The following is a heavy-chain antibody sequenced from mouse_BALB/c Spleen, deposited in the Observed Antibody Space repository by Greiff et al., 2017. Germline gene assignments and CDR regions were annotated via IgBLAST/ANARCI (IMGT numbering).Heavy chain of an antibody. Sequence: EVHLVESGPELVKPGASVKISCKASGYTFTDYNMHWVKQSHGKSLEWIGYIYPYNGGTGYNQKFKSKATLTVYNSSSTAYMELRSLTSEDSAVYYCAKCGVSFMDYRGEGTSDTVSS. CDR1: GYTFTDYN. J-gene: IGHJ4*01. D-gene: IGHD1-1*02. V-gene: IGHV1S29*02. CDR3: AKCGVSFMDY. CDR2: IYPYNGGT.